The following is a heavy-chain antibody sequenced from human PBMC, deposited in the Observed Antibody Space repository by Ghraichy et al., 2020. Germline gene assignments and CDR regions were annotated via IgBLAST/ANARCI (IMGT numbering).Heavy chain of an antibody. D-gene: IGHD3-10*01. V-gene: IGHV4-34*01. CDR2: INHSGST. J-gene: IGHJ5*02. Sequence: SETLSRTCAVYGGSFSGYYWSWIRQPPGKGLEWIGEINHSGSTNYNPSLKSRVTILVDTSKNQFSLKLSSVTAADTAVYYCAVRFGELLNWFDPWGQGTLVTVSS. CDR3: AVRFGELLNWFDP. CDR1: GGSFSGYY.